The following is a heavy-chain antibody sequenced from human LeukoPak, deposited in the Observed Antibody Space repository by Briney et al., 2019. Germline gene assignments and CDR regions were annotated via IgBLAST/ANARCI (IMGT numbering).Heavy chain of an antibody. Sequence: GGSLRLSCVASGFTFSSYAMHWVRQAPGKGLDWVAVISNDGSKKYYADSVKGRFTISRDNSKNTLSLQVSSLRTEDTAVYYCAKDRYSYAFEYSDSWGQGTLVTVSS. D-gene: IGHD5-18*01. CDR3: AKDRYSYAFEYSDS. CDR1: GFTFSSYA. J-gene: IGHJ4*02. CDR2: ISNDGSKK. V-gene: IGHV3-30*04.